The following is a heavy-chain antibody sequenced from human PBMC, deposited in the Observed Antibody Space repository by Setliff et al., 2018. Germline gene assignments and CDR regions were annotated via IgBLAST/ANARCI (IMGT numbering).Heavy chain of an antibody. D-gene: IGHD4-17*01. CDR2: IWFDGSNK. Sequence: GGSLRLSCASSGFTFGGSAMHWVRQAPGKGLEWVAFIWFDGSNKYYAASVKGRFSISTDNSKNTVYLQMNTLSAEDTAVYYCARHGRDYGGNSRDSNWYFDLWGRGTLVTVSS. J-gene: IGHJ2*01. V-gene: IGHV3-33*01. CDR1: GFTFGGSA. CDR3: ARHGRDYGGNSRDSNWYFDL.